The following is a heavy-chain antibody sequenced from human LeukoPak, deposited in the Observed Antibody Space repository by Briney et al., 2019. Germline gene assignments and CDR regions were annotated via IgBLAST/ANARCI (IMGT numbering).Heavy chain of an antibody. CDR1: GHTFTRYY. CDR2: INPSGGST. V-gene: IGHV1-46*01. D-gene: IGHD2-21*02. J-gene: IGHJ4*02. Sequence: GASVKVSCKASGHTFTRYYIHWVRQAPGQGLEWMGIINPSGGSTSYAQKFQGRVTMTRNTSISTAYMELSSLRSEDTAVYYCARVGYCGGDCYPLDYWGQGTLVTVSS. CDR3: ARVGYCGGDCYPLDY.